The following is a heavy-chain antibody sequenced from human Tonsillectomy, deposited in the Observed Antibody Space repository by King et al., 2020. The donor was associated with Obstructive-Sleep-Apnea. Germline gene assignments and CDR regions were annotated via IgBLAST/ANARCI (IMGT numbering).Heavy chain of an antibody. Sequence: VQLVESGGGVVQPGRSLRLSCAASRFTFSSYAMHWVRQAPGKGLEWVAVISYDGSNKYYADSVKGRFTISRDNSKNTLYLQMNSLRAEDTALYYCARGRGAVAPNFDYWGQGTLVTVSS. D-gene: IGHD6-19*01. V-gene: IGHV3-30*04. CDR1: RFTFSSYA. CDR2: ISYDGSNK. J-gene: IGHJ4*02. CDR3: ARGRGAVAPNFDY.